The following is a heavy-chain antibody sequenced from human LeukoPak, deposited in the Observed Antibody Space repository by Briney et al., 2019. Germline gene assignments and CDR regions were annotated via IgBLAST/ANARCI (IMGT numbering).Heavy chain of an antibody. CDR2: LYSGGTT. J-gene: IGHJ2*01. Sequence: PGGSLRLSYAAPGFTVSSNYMSWVRQAPGKGLEWVSDLYSGGTTHYADSVKGRFTISRDNSKNTLYLQMNSLRAEDTAVYYCARDLPDFGNNAQWYFDLWGRGTLVSVFS. CDR3: ARDLPDFGNNAQWYFDL. CDR1: GFTVSSNY. D-gene: IGHD2/OR15-2a*01. V-gene: IGHV3-53*01.